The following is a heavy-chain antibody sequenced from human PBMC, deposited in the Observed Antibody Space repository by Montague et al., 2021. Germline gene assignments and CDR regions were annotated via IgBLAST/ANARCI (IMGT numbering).Heavy chain of an antibody. CDR1: GFPFTDYW. D-gene: IGHD2-2*01. CDR3: ARDTSGVFDI. J-gene: IGHJ3*02. V-gene: IGHV3-7*05. Sequence: SLSFSASGFPFTDYWMTWIRQAPGKGLEWVANIKQDGTLAHYVASVKGRFTISRGNAKNSLYLQMNSLRAEDTALYYCARDTSGVFDIWGQGTMVTVSS. CDR2: IKQDGTLA.